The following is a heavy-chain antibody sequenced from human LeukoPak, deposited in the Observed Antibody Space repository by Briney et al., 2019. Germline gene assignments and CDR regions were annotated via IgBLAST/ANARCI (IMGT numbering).Heavy chain of an antibody. V-gene: IGHV1-2*02. CDR2: INPNSGGT. J-gene: IGHJ4*02. CDR3: ASMNWQTTEMGY. D-gene: IGHD1-1*01. Sequence: ASVKVSCKSSGYTFTGYYMHWVRQAPGQGLEWMGWINPNSGGTEYAQKFKGRVTMTRDTSISTAYMELSSLTSDDTAVYYCASMNWQTTEMGYWGQGTLVTVSS. CDR1: GYTFTGYY.